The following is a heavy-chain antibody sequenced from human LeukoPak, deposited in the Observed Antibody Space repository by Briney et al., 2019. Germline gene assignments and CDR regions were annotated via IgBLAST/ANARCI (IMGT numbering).Heavy chain of an antibody. CDR2: IRYDGSNK. Sequence: GGSLRLSCAASGFTLSSYGMHWVRQAPGKGLEWVAFIRYDGSNKYYADSVKGRFTISRDNSKNTLYLQMNSLRAEDTAVYYCAVPYGISYHDAFDIWGQGTMVTVSS. V-gene: IGHV3-30*02. CDR1: GFTLSSYG. CDR3: AVPYGISYHDAFDI. J-gene: IGHJ3*02. D-gene: IGHD1-26*01.